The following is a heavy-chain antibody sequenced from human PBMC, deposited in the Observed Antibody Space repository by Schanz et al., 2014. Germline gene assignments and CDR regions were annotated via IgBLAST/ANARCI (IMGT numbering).Heavy chain of an antibody. Sequence: QVQLVQSGAELKNPGSSVKVSCKASGGTFSSYAFSWVRQAPGQGLEWMGKIIPILGMENYAQKFQGRVTITADICTSTASMALSSLRSDDTAVYYCARDMQYHYDTSGPVGAFDIWGQGTVVTVSS. J-gene: IGHJ3*02. CDR1: GGTFSSYA. V-gene: IGHV1-69*09. D-gene: IGHD3-22*01. CDR2: IIPILGME. CDR3: ARDMQYHYDTSGPVGAFDI.